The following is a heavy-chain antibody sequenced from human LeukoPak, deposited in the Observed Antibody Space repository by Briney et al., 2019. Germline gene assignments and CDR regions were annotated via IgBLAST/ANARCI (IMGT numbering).Heavy chain of an antibody. CDR2: MNPNSGNT. J-gene: IGHJ5*02. CDR1: GYTFTSYD. Sequence: GASVKVSCKASGYTFTSYDINWVRQATGQGLEWMGWMNPNSGNTGYVQKFQGRVTITRNTSISTAYMELSSLRSEDTAVYYCARKLGYCSSTSCYYWFDPWGQGTLVTVSS. CDR3: ARKLGYCSSTSCYYWFDP. D-gene: IGHD2-2*01. V-gene: IGHV1-8*03.